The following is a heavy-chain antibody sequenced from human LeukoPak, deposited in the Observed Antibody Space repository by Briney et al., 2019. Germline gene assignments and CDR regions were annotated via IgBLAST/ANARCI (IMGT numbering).Heavy chain of an antibody. D-gene: IGHD4-17*01. J-gene: IGHJ4*02. V-gene: IGHV4-59*12. CDR3: ARVTAGDYEDY. Sequence: SETLSLTCTVSGGSISSYYWSWIRQPPGKGLEWIGYIYYSGSTNYNPSLKSRVTISVDTSKNQFSLKLSSVTAADTAVYYCARVTAGDYEDYWGQGTLVTVSS. CDR1: GGSISSYY. CDR2: IYYSGST.